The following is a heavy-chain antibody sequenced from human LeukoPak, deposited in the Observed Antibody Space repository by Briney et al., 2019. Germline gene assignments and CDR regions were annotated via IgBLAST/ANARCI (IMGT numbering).Heavy chain of an antibody. CDR1: GFRFSNSW. D-gene: IGHD6-19*01. Sequence: GGSLRLSCAASGFRFSNSWMSWVRQAPDKGLEWVAFTRYDGSRKYYADSVKGRFTISRDNSKNTLYLQMNSLRAEDTAVYYCARDLSSGCLNYYFDYWGQGTLVTVSS. V-gene: IGHV3-30*02. CDR2: TRYDGSRK. CDR3: ARDLSSGCLNYYFDY. J-gene: IGHJ4*02.